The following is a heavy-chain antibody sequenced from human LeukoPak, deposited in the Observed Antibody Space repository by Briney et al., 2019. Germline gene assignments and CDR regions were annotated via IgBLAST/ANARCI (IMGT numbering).Heavy chain of an antibody. J-gene: IGHJ4*02. CDR3: AKDLGGTFDY. D-gene: IGHD1-26*01. CDR1: EFTFTSYA. Sequence: SGGSLRLSCAASEFTFTSYAMHWVRQAPGKGLEWVAFIRYDGTSKYYADSVKGRFTISRDDSENTLYPQMNSLTAEDTAVYYCAKDLGGTFDYWGQGTLVTVSS. V-gene: IGHV3-30*02. CDR2: IRYDGTSK.